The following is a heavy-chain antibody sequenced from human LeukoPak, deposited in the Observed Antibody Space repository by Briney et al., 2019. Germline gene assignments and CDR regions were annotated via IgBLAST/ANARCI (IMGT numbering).Heavy chain of an antibody. J-gene: IGHJ4*02. Sequence: PGGSLRLSCAASGFTFSSYGMHWVRQAPGKGLEWVAVISYDGSNKYYADSVKGRFTISRDNSKNTLYLQMNSLRAGDTAVYYCVIGINYCFEFWGQGTLVTVSS. CDR1: GFTFSSYG. D-gene: IGHD2-15*01. CDR2: ISYDGSNK. V-gene: IGHV3-30*03. CDR3: VIGINYCFEF.